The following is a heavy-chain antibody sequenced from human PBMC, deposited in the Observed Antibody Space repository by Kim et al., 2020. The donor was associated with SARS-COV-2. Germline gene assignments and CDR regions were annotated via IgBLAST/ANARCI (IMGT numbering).Heavy chain of an antibody. J-gene: IGHJ5*02. CDR2: IYSGGSST. CDR3: AKATDHSSSWPNWFDP. CDR1: GFTFSSYA. D-gene: IGHD6-13*01. Sequence: GGSLRLFCAASGFTFSSYAMSWVRQAPGKGLEWVSVIYSGGSSTYYADSVKGRFTISRDNSKNTLYLQMNSLRAEDTAVYYCAKATDHSSSWPNWFDPWGQGTLVTVSS. V-gene: IGHV3-23*03.